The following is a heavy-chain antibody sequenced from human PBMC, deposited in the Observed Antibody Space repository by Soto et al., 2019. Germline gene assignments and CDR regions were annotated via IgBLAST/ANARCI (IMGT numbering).Heavy chain of an antibody. Sequence: ASVKVSCKASGYTFTSYAMHWVRQAPGQRLEWMGWINAGNGNTKYSQKFQGRVTITRDTSASAAYMELSSLRSEDTAVYYCARDGRRYDFWSGYHYYFDYWGQGTLVTVSS. V-gene: IGHV1-3*01. J-gene: IGHJ4*02. CDR3: ARDGRRYDFWSGYHYYFDY. D-gene: IGHD3-3*01. CDR2: INAGNGNT. CDR1: GYTFTSYA.